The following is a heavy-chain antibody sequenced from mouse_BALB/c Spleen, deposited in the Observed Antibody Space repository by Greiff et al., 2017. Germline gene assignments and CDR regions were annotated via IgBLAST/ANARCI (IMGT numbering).Heavy chain of an antibody. Sequence: DVMLVESGGGLVQPGGSLRLSCATSGFTFTDYYMSWVRQPPGKALEWLGFIRNKANGYTTEYSASVKGRFTISRDNSQSILYLQMNTLRAEDSATYYCARDKKYYGSYWYFDVWGAGTTVTVSS. CDR3: ARDKKYYGSYWYFDV. J-gene: IGHJ1*01. CDR2: IRNKANGYTT. CDR1: GFTFTDYY. D-gene: IGHD1-1*01. V-gene: IGHV7-3*02.